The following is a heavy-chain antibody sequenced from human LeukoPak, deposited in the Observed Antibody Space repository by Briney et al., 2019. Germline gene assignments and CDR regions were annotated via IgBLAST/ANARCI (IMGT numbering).Heavy chain of an antibody. CDR1: GYTFTSYG. J-gene: IGHJ5*02. V-gene: IGHV1-18*01. D-gene: IGHD3-10*01. Sequence: ASVKVSCKASGYTFTSYGISWMRQAPGQGLEWMGWISAYNGNTNYAQRLQGRVTMTTDTSTSTAYMELRSLRSDDTAVYYCARVYGSGSYSPNWFDPWGQGTLVTVSS. CDR2: ISAYNGNT. CDR3: ARVYGSGSYSPNWFDP.